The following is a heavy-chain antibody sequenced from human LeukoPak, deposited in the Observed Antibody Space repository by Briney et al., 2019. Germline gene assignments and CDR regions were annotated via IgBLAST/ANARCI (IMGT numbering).Heavy chain of an antibody. CDR3: ARGTYDILTGYSSPYCIGY. Sequence: GGSLRLSCAASGFTFSTYSMNWVRQAPGKGLEWVSVIYSGGSTYYADSVKGRFTISRDNSKNTLYLQMNSLRAEDTAVYYCARGTYDILTGYSSPYCIGYWGQGTLVTVSS. D-gene: IGHD3-9*01. J-gene: IGHJ4*02. CDR2: IYSGGST. V-gene: IGHV3-66*01. CDR1: GFTFSTYS.